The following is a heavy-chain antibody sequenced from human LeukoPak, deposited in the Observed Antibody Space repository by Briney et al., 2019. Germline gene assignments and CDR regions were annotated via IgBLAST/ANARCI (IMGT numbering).Heavy chain of an antibody. V-gene: IGHV3-74*01. CDR2: INGLGTAT. Sequence: GGSLRLSCAGSGWMHWVRQAPGKGLVWVSGINGLGTATYYADSVKGRFTISRDNAKNTVALQMNSLSAEDTAVYYCASVFDSWGQGFLVTVSS. CDR1: GW. J-gene: IGHJ4*02. CDR3: ASVFDS.